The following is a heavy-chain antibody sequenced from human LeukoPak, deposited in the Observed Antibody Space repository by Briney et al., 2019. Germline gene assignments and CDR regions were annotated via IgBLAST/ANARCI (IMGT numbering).Heavy chain of an antibody. CDR2: INPSSGGT. Sequence: ASVKVSCKASGYTFTGYSMHWVRQAPGQGLEWMGWINPSSGGTDYAQKFQGRVTMTRDTSISTAYMELSSLRSEDTAVYYCARNQEYHSGYDKGHYYYYMDVWGKGTTVTVSS. D-gene: IGHD5-12*01. CDR3: ARNQEYHSGYDKGHYYYYMDV. J-gene: IGHJ6*03. CDR1: GYTFTGYS. V-gene: IGHV1-2*02.